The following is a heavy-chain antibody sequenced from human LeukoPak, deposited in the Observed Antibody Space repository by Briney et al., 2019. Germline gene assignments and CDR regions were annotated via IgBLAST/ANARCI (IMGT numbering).Heavy chain of an antibody. V-gene: IGHV3-49*04. D-gene: IGHD3-10*01. Sequence: GGSLRLSCTASGFTFGDYGLSWVRQAPGKGLEWVGFIRSKAYGGTTEYAASVKGRFTISRDDSKSIAYLQMNSLKIEDTAVYYCTGSFGELTFFDYWGQGTLVTVSS. CDR3: TGSFGELTFFDY. CDR1: GFTFGDYG. J-gene: IGHJ4*02. CDR2: IRSKAYGGTT.